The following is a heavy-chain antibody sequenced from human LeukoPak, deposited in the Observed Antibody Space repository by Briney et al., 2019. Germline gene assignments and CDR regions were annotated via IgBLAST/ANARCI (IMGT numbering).Heavy chain of an antibody. Sequence: PGGSLILSCAASGFTVICNYMNWVRQTPGKGLDWVSVIYSAGNTYYADSVKGRFTISRDNSKNTLYLQMNSLTAEETALYYGARVRTGDYLDAFDIWGHGTMAFVSS. CDR1: GFTVICNY. V-gene: IGHV3-53*01. CDR2: IYSAGNT. D-gene: IGHD7-27*01. CDR3: ARVRTGDYLDAFDI. J-gene: IGHJ3*02.